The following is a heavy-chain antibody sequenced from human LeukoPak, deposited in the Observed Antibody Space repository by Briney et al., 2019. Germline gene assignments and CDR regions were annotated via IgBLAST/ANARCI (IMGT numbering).Heavy chain of an antibody. V-gene: IGHV4-59*01. D-gene: IGHD4-23*01. J-gene: IGHJ4*02. CDR1: GGSINSYY. CDR2: IYYSGST. CDR3: ARDLYGGNSMGYFDY. Sequence: PSETLSLTCTVSGGSINSYYWSWIRQPPGKGLEWIGYIYYSGSTNYNPSLKSRVTISVDTSKNQFSLKLSSVTAADTAVYYCARDLYGGNSMGYFDYWGQGTLVTVSS.